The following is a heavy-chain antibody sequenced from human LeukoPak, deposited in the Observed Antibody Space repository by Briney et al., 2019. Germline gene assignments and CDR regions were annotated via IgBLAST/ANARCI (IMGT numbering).Heavy chain of an antibody. J-gene: IGHJ4*02. V-gene: IGHV1-18*01. Sequence: ASVKVSCKASGYTFNSYGISWVRQAPGQGLEWMAWISGYNGKTNYAQKFQGRGTMTTDRSTSTAYMELRSLRSDDTAVYYCARNNPYSGHDILTGGGPSDYWGQGTLVTVSS. CDR2: ISGYNGKT. D-gene: IGHD3-9*01. CDR3: ARNNPYSGHDILTGGGPSDY. CDR1: GYTFNSYG.